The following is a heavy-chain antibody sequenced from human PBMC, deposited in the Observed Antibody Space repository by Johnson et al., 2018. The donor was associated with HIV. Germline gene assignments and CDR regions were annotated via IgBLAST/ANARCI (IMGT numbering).Heavy chain of an antibody. D-gene: IGHD6-13*01. Sequence: QVQLVESGGGVVQPGRSLRLSCAASGFTFSSYGMHWVRQAPGKGLEWVAVISSDGSSKNYADSVKGRFTISRDNSKNTLSLQMNSLRAEDTAVYYCARGWAASRTFDIWGQGTMVTVSS. CDR1: GFTFSSYG. CDR3: ARGWAASRTFDI. V-gene: IGHV3-30*03. J-gene: IGHJ3*02. CDR2: ISSDGSSK.